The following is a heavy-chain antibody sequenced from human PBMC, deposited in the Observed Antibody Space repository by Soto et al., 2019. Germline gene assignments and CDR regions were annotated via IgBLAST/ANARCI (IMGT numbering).Heavy chain of an antibody. CDR1: GFTFDDYA. CDR3: EKEQGYCSSNSCPGWSNWFDP. J-gene: IGHJ5*02. CDR2: ISWNSGSI. Sequence: EVQLVESGGGLVQPGRSLRLSCSASGFTFDDYAMHWVRQAPGKGLEWVSGISWNSGSIGYADSVKGRFTISRVKTKNPMNLQMNTLRAEDTAMYDCEKEQGYCSSNSCPGWSNWFDPWGQGTLVTVSS. V-gene: IGHV3-9*01. D-gene: IGHD2-2*01.